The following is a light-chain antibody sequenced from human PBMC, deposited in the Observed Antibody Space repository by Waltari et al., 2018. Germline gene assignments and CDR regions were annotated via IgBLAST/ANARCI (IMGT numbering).Light chain of an antibody. CDR3: LQHSSYSRT. V-gene: IGKV3D-20*02. CDR1: QNVNNNNY. CDR2: DAS. J-gene: IGKJ1*01. Sequence: EIVLTQSPGTLSLSPGERATLSCRASQNVNNNNYLAWYQQQPGQAPRLLIDDASRRATGIPDRFRGSGSGTDFTLTISRLEPEEFAVYSCLQHSSYSRTFGQGTKVEMK.